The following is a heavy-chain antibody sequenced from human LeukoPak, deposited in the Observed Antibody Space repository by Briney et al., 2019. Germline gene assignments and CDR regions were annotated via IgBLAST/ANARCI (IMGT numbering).Heavy chain of an antibody. CDR2: ISGRGRST. Sequence: SAISGRGRSTYYGDSVKGRFTISRDNSKNTLYLQMNSLRAEDTAVYYCAKDLNSHGYYFDSWGQGTLATVS. D-gene: IGHD2-21*01. CDR3: AKDLNSHGYYFDS. V-gene: IGHV3-23*01. J-gene: IGHJ4*02.